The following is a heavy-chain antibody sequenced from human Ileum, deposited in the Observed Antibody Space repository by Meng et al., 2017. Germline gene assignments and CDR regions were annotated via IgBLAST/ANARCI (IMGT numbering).Heavy chain of an antibody. V-gene: IGHV4-31*01. CDR2: IYYSGTI. CDR3: ARDRFSSGSSNWFDP. D-gene: IGHD3-10*01. Sequence: VLLEVSGPALVKPSRTPFVTRTVSGIFVSRGFDHCNWIRQQPWNGQERMGCIYYSGTIYYNPSLKSQVTISLDTSKYQISLNLSSVTAADTAVYYCARDRFSSGSSNWFDPWGQGTLVTVSS. J-gene: IGHJ5*02. CDR1: GIFVSRGFDH.